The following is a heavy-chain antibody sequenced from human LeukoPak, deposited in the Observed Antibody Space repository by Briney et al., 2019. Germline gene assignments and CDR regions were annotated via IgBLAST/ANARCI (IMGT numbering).Heavy chain of an antibody. D-gene: IGHD5-18*01. CDR3: ARGRVTWIQLEYYFDY. CDR2: IYYSGST. J-gene: IGHJ4*02. V-gene: IGHV4-30-4*01. CDR1: GGSISSGDYY. Sequence: SQTLSLTCTVSGGSISSGDYYWSWIRQPPGKGLEWIGYIYYSGSTYYNPSLKSRVTISVDTSKNQFSLKLSSVTAADTAVYYCARGRVTWIQLEYYFDYWGQGTLVTVSS.